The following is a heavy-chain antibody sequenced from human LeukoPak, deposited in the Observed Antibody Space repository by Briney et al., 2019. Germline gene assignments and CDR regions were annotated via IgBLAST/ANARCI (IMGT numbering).Heavy chain of an antibody. V-gene: IGHV3-33*06. CDR1: GFTFSSYG. D-gene: IGHD5-12*01. CDR3: AKEGPDGYDFYFDY. J-gene: IGHJ4*02. Sequence: PGGSLRLSCAASGFTFSSYGMHWVRQAPGKGLEWVAVIWYDGGNKYYADSVKGRFTISRDNSKNTLYLQMNSLRAEDTAVYYCAKEGPDGYDFYFDYWGQGTLVTVSS. CDR2: IWYDGGNK.